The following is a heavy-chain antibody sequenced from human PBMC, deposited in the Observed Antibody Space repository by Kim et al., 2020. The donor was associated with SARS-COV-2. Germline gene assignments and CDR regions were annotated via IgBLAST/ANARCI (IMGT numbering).Heavy chain of an antibody. J-gene: IGHJ1*01. CDR3: AKYGRHCVVVL. CDR2: TTRSGGGS. V-gene: IGHV3-23*01. D-gene: IGHD2-15*01. Sequence: GGSLRLSCSGSGFTFSGYAMNWVRRAPGKGLEWVSATTRSGGGSFYADSVEGRFTVSRDNSKNTLYLQMNSLRVDDTSVYYCAKYGRHCVVVLWGQDTLV. CDR1: GFTFSGYA.